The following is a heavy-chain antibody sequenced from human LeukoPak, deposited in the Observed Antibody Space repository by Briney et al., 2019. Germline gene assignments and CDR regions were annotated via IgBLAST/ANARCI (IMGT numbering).Heavy chain of an antibody. CDR3: ARVESITAGTLYYYGMDV. J-gene: IGHJ6*02. D-gene: IGHD6-13*01. CDR2: ISYDGSNK. Sequence: GSRRLSCAASGFTFSSYAMHWARQAPGKGLEWVAVISYDGSNKYYADSVKGRFTISRDNSKNTLYLQMNSLRAEDTAVYYCARVESITAGTLYYYGMDVWGQGTTVTVSS. CDR1: GFTFSSYA. V-gene: IGHV3-30-3*01.